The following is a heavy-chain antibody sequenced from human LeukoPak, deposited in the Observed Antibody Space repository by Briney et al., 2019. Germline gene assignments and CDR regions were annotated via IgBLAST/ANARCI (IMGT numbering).Heavy chain of an antibody. CDR3: ATVRVNDYIWGTYRYSYFDY. CDR2: LKSKTDGATR. J-gene: IGHJ4*02. CDR1: GFTVTDAW. V-gene: IGHV3-15*01. D-gene: IGHD3-16*02. Sequence: GGSLRLSCAASGFTVTDAWMSWVRQSPGKGLEWVGRLKSKTDGATRDYAAAVKGRFTMSRDVSKNTFYLQMDSLQTEDTAVYFCATVRVNDYIWGTYRYSYFDYWGQGTLVTVSS.